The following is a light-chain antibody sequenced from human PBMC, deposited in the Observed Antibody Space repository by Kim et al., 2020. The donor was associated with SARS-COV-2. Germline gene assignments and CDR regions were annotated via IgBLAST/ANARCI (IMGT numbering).Light chain of an antibody. J-gene: IGLJ3*02. Sequence: ASVKLTCTLSSAHSNNAIAWQQHQAEKGTRCLMQVNNDGSHNKGDGSPDRFSGSSSGAERYLPISSLQSEDEADDYCQTWGTGIWVFGGGTQLTVL. CDR2: VNNDGSH. CDR3: QTWGTGIWV. CDR1: SAHSNNA. V-gene: IGLV4-69*01.